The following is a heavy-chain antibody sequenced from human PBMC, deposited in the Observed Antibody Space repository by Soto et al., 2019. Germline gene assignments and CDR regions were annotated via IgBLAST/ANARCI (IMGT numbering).Heavy chain of an antibody. CDR1: GYTFTGYY. Sequence: ASVKVSCKASGYTFTGYYMHRVRQAPGQGLEWMGWINPNSGGTNYAQKFQGWVTMTRDTSISTAYMELSRLRSDDTAVYYCARDREYSSSSEGYYYMDVWGKGTTVTVSS. D-gene: IGHD6-6*01. CDR3: ARDREYSSSSEGYYYMDV. V-gene: IGHV1-2*04. CDR2: INPNSGGT. J-gene: IGHJ6*03.